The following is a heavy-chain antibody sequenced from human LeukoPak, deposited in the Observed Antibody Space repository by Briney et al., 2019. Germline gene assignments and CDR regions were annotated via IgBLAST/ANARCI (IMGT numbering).Heavy chain of an antibody. CDR1: GYTFTSYG. V-gene: IGHV1-18*01. Sequence: ASMKVSCKASGYTFTSYGISWVRQAPGQGLEWMGWISAYNGNTKYAEKLQGRVTMTTDTSTSTAYMELRSLRPDDTAVYYCARVGYCSSTSCYDYYYYYMDVWSKGTTVTVSS. CDR2: ISAYNGNT. D-gene: IGHD2-2*01. CDR3: ARVGYCSSTSCYDYYYYYMDV. J-gene: IGHJ6*03.